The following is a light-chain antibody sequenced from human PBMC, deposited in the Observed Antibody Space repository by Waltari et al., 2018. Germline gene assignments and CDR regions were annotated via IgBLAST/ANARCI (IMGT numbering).Light chain of an antibody. CDR1: QSISSY. J-gene: IGKJ1*01. CDR2: AAS. Sequence: DIQMTQSPSSLSASVGDRVTITCRASQSISSYLNWYQQKPGKAPKLLIYAASSLQSGVPSRFSGSGSGTDFTLTISSLQPEDFATYYGQQSYSTPGGTFGQGTKVEIK. V-gene: IGKV1-39*01. CDR3: QQSYSTPGGT.